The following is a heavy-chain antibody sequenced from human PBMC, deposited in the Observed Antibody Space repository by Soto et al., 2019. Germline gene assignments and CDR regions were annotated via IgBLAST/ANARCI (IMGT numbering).Heavy chain of an antibody. J-gene: IGHJ4*02. Sequence: LRLSCAASGFTFSSYDMNWVRQAPGKGLEWVSGVSASGSITSYADSAKGRFTISRDNAKNTVFLQMTGLRAEDTAVYFCAKGDCSGGRCYRGFDYWGQGTLVTVSS. CDR3: AKGDCSGGRCYRGFDY. CDR2: VSASGSIT. D-gene: IGHD2-15*01. CDR1: GFTFSSYD. V-gene: IGHV3-23*01.